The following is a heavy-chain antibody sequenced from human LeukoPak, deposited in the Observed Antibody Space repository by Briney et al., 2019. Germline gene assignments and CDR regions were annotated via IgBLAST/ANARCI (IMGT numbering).Heavy chain of an antibody. Sequence: SETLSLTCTVSGGSISSGSYYWSWIRQPAGKGLEWIGRIYTSGSTNYNPSLKSRVTISVDTSKNQFSLKLSSVTAADTAVYYCARGRGLNGYSYGYSNYMDVWGKGTTVTVSS. V-gene: IGHV4-61*02. CDR2: IYTSGST. CDR1: GGSISSGSYY. J-gene: IGHJ6*03. D-gene: IGHD5-18*01. CDR3: ARGRGLNGYSYGYSNYMDV.